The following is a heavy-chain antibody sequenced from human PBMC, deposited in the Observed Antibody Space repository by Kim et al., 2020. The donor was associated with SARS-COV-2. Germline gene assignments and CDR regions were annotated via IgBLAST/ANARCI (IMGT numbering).Heavy chain of an antibody. CDR3: ARGNYYDSSGYEYYFDY. CDR1: GYTFTSYD. CDR2: MNPNSGNT. V-gene: IGHV1-8*01. Sequence: ASVKVSCKASGYTFTSYDINWVRQATGQGLEWMGWMNPNSGNTGYAQKFQGRVTMTRNTSISTAYMELSSLRSEDTAVYYCARGNYYDSSGYEYYFDYWGQGTLVTVSS. J-gene: IGHJ4*02. D-gene: IGHD3-22*01.